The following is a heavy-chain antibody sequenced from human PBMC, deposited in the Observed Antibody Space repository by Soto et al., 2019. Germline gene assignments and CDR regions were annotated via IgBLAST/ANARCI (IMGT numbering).Heavy chain of an antibody. J-gene: IGHJ4*02. CDR1: GFTFSSYA. V-gene: IGHV3-23*01. CDR2: ISGSGGST. D-gene: IGHD3-16*02. CDR3: AKDRDYIWGSYRPTPDY. Sequence: GGSLRLSCAASGFTFSSYAMSWVRQAPWKGLEWVSAISGSGGSTYYADSVKGRFTISRDNSKNTLYLQMNSLRAEDTAVYYCAKDRDYIWGSYRPTPDYWGQGTLVTVSS.